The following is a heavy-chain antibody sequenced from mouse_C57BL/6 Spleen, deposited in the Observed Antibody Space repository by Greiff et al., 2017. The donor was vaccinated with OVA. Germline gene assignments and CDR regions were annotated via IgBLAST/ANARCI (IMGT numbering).Heavy chain of an antibody. CDR2: FDLANGNT. Sequence: EVQLVESVAEFVRPGASVKLSCTASGFNIKNSYMHWVKQRPEQGLEWIGRFDLANGNTKYASKFQGKAPLTADTSSNTAYLQLSSLTSEDTAVYCCATPCDNYDYYAMDCWGQGTSVTVAS. D-gene: IGHD1-3*01. V-gene: IGHV14-3*01. CDR1: GFNIKNSY. CDR3: ATPCDNYDYYAMDC. J-gene: IGHJ4*01.